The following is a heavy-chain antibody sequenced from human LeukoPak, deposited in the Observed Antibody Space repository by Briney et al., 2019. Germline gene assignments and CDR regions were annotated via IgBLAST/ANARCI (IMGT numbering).Heavy chain of an antibody. CDR2: INPNSGGT. Sequence: ASVNVSFKSSVYTFTGYYMHWVRQAPGQGLEWMGWINPNSGGTNYAQKFQGRVTMTRDTSISTAYMELSRLRSDDTAVYYCARVRGSSHHDAFDIWGQGAMVTVSS. D-gene: IGHD6-13*01. CDR1: VYTFTGYY. J-gene: IGHJ3*02. CDR3: ARVRGSSHHDAFDI. V-gene: IGHV1-2*02.